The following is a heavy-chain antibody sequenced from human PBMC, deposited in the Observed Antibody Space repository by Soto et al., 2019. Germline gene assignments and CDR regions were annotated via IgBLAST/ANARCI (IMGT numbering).Heavy chain of an antibody. V-gene: IGHV3-74*01. D-gene: IGHD4-17*01. J-gene: IGHJ3*02. CDR1: GFTFSNYW. Sequence: GGSLRLSCAASGFTFSNYWMHWVRQAPGKGLVWVSRINTDGSDPVYADSVKGRFTISRDNAKNTVYLQMHSLRTEDTAVYYCARTFLDETLRNTFEMWGQGTMVTVSS. CDR2: INTDGSDP. CDR3: ARTFLDETLRNTFEM.